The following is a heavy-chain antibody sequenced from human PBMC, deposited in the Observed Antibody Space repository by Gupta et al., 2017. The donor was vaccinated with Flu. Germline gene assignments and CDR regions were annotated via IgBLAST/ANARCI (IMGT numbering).Heavy chain of an antibody. CDR3: ARDQAVAGTLVDY. Sequence: QVQLVQSGAEVKKPGSSVKVSCKASGGTFSSYTISWVRQAPGQGLEWMGRIIPILGIANYAQKVQGRVTITADKSTSTAYMELSRMRSEDTAVYYFARDQAVAGTLVDYWGQGTLVTVSS. J-gene: IGHJ4*02. CDR2: IIPILGIA. V-gene: IGHV1-69*08. CDR1: GGTFSSYT. D-gene: IGHD6-19*01.